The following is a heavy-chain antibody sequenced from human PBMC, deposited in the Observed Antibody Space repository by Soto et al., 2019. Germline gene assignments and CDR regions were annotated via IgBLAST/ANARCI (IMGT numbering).Heavy chain of an antibody. CDR2: IWYDGSNK. D-gene: IGHD3-22*01. J-gene: IGHJ4*02. Sequence: GGSLRLSGAASGFTFSSSLIHWVRQGPGKALEWVAVIWYDGSNKYYADSVKGRFTISRDNSKNTLYLQMNSLRTEDTAVYSWARPQGISGYFPIDYWGQGTLVTV. CDR1: GFTFSSSL. CDR3: ARPQGISGYFPIDY. V-gene: IGHV3-33*01.